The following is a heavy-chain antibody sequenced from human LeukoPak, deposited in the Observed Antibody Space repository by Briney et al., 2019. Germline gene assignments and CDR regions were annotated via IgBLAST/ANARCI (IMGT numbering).Heavy chain of an antibody. CDR2: ISTSSSYI. J-gene: IGHJ3*02. CDR3: ARGPSIAARYDAFDI. V-gene: IGHV3-21*01. CDR1: GFSFSSYT. Sequence: PGGSLRLSCAASGFSFSSYTMNWVRQAPGKGLEWVSSISTSSSYIYYADSVKGRFTISRDNAKNSLYLQVISLRAEDTAVYYCARGPSIAARYDAFDIWGQGTMVTVSS. D-gene: IGHD6-6*01.